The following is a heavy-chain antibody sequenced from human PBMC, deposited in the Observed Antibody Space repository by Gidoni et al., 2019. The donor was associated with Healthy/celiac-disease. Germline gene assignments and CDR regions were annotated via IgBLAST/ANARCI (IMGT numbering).Heavy chain of an antibody. CDR1: GYTIPDYY. V-gene: IGHV1-69-2*01. CDR3: ATVFAMVTSPAFDI. D-gene: IGHD5-18*01. Sequence: ELQLVPSGAEGKKHGDPVQISCKVSGYTIPDYYMHWVQQAPGKGLEWMGLVDPEDGETIYAEKFQGRVTITADTSTDTAYMELSSLRSEDTAVYYCATVFAMVTSPAFDIWGQGTMVTVSS. CDR2: VDPEDGET. J-gene: IGHJ3*02.